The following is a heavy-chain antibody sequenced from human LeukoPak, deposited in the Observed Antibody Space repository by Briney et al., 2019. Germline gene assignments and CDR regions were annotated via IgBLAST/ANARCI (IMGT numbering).Heavy chain of an antibody. Sequence: PGRSLRLSCAVSGFTFDDYAMHWVRHVPGKGLEWVSGINWNSDSIGYADSVKGRFTISRDNSKNTLYLQINSLRAEDTAVYYCAKDHLPGIVVADRDYWGQGTLVTVSS. D-gene: IGHD6-19*01. V-gene: IGHV3-9*01. CDR2: INWNSDSI. CDR3: AKDHLPGIVVADRDY. J-gene: IGHJ4*02. CDR1: GFTFDDYA.